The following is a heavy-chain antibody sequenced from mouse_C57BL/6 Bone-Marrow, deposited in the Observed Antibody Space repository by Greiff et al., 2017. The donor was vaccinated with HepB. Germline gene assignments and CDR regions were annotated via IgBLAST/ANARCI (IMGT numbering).Heavy chain of an antibody. CDR1: GYTFSGYW. J-gene: IGHJ2*01. Sequence: QVQPQQSGAEPMKPGASVKLSCKATGYTFSGYWLEWVKQRPGHGLEWIGEILPGSGSINYNEKCKGKDTFSADTSSNTAYMKLSSLTTEDTAIYYGARDYDYYFDNWGQGTTLTVSS. CDR3: ARDYDYYFDN. V-gene: IGHV1-9*01. D-gene: IGHD2-4*01. CDR2: ILPGSGSI.